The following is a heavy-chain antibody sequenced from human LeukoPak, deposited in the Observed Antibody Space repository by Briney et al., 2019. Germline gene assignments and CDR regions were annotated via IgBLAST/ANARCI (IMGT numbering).Heavy chain of an antibody. CDR3: ATSIVGLTYDEHFQH. J-gene: IGHJ1*01. D-gene: IGHD1-26*01. CDR1: GFAVSSXX. V-gene: IGHV3-53*01. CDR2: IFNGGST. Sequence: ASGFAVSSXXXXXVRQAPGKGXXGXSVIFNGGSTYYADSVKGRFTISRDNSKNTLYLQMNSLRAEDTAVYYCATSIVGLTYDEHFQHWGQGTLVTVSS.